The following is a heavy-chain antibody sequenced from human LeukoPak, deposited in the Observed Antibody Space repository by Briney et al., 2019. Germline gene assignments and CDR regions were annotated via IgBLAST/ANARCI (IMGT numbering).Heavy chain of an antibody. CDR2: INHSGST. CDR3: ARGGGTIDY. J-gene: IGHJ4*02. V-gene: IGHV4-34*01. Sequence: GSLRLSCAASGFTFSSYAMSWVRQPPGKGLEWIGEINHSGSTNYNPSLKSRVNMSVDTSKNQFSLKLSTVTAADTAVYYCARGGGTIDYWGQGTLVTVSS. CDR1: GFTFSSYA.